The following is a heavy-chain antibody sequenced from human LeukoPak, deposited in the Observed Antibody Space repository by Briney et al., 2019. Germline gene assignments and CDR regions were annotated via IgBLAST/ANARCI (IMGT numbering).Heavy chain of an antibody. D-gene: IGHD5-24*01. CDR3: AKVGRDNYNYYY. CDR2: ISGSGDST. CDR1: GFTFSSYA. V-gene: IGHV3-23*01. J-gene: IGHJ4*02. Sequence: GGSLRLSRAASGFTFSSYAMSWVRQAPGKGLEWVSVISGSGDSTYYADSVKGRFTISRDTSKNTLYLQMNSLRAEDTAVYYCAKVGRDNYNYYYWGQGTLVTVSS.